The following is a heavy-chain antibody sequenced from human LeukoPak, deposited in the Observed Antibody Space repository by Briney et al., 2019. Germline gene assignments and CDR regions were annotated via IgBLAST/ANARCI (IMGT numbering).Heavy chain of an antibody. Sequence: GGSLRLSCATSGFTLSTSSMHCVRQAPGKGLVCVSRINTDGNTRDYADSVKGRFTISRDNAKNTLYLQMNSLRAEDTAVYYCVRDMGYYDKVWGQGTLVTVSS. V-gene: IGHV3-74*01. CDR1: GFTLSTSS. CDR3: VRDMGYYDKV. CDR2: INTDGNTR. D-gene: IGHD3-22*01. J-gene: IGHJ4*02.